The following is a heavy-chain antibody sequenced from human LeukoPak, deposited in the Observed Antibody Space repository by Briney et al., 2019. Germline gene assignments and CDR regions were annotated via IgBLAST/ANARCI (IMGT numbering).Heavy chain of an antibody. V-gene: IGHV1-69*13. Sequence: VASVKVSCKASGGTFSSYAISWVRQAPGQGLEWMGGIIPIFGTANYAQKFQGRVTITADESTSTAYMELSSLRSEDTAVYYCARKQQLEVGFDYWGQGTLVTVSS. CDR1: GGTFSSYA. CDR2: IIPIFGTA. J-gene: IGHJ4*02. D-gene: IGHD6-13*01. CDR3: ARKQQLEVGFDY.